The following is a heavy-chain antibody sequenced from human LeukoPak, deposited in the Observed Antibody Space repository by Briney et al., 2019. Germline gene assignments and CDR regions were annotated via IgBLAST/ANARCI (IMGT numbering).Heavy chain of an antibody. CDR2: INHSGST. CDR1: GGSFSGYY. Sequence: SETLSLTCAVYGGSFSGYYWSWIRQPPGKGLEWIGEINHSGSTNYNPSLKSRVTISVDTSKNQFSLKLSSVTAADTAVYYCARDSTYTYNYIVGATRGSYYFDYWGQGTLVTVSS. V-gene: IGHV4-34*01. D-gene: IGHD1-26*01. CDR3: ARDSTYTYNYIVGATRGSYYFDY. J-gene: IGHJ4*02.